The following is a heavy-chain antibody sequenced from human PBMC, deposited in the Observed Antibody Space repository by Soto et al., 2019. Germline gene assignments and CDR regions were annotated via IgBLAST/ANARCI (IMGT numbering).Heavy chain of an antibody. V-gene: IGHV3-23*01. Sequence: EVQLLESGGGLVQPGESLRLSCAFSGFIFGNYMMTWVRQAPGKGLEWVSTIRDGGESTYYADSVKGRFTISRDNSKNTXHLQMDSRGVEDTAVYYCAPHVHCSGGSCHYDAFDIRGQGTMVTVSS. CDR2: IRDGGEST. J-gene: IGHJ3*02. D-gene: IGHD2-15*01. CDR1: GFIFGNYM. CDR3: APHVHCSGGSCHYDAFDI.